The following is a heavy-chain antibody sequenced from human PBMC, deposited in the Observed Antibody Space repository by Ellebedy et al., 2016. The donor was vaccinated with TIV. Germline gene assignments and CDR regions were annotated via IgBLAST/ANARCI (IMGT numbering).Heavy chain of an antibody. CDR3: AAMPYLRRSSAY. J-gene: IGHJ4*02. D-gene: IGHD2-2*01. CDR1: GYIFTTFH. V-gene: IGHV1-2*02. Sequence: ASVKVSCKTSGYIFTTFHIHWVRQAPGQGLEWMGWVYPNNGDTAYAQRFQGRVTMTSDTSTSTAYMELSSLSSDDTAVYYCAAMPYLRRSSAYWGQGTVVTVSS. CDR2: VYPNNGDT.